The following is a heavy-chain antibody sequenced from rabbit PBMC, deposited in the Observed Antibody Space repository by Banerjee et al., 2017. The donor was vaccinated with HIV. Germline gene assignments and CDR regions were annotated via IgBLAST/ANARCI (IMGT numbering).Heavy chain of an antibody. CDR3: ARGAYYYFFSL. J-gene: IGHJ4*01. CDR1: GIEFSSDG. Sequence: QEQLVESGGGLVTLGGSLKLSCEASGIEFSSDGINWVRQAPGKGLEWIACIETCSGTTYYATWAKGRFTISKNSSTTVTLQMTSLTAADSATYFCARGAYYYFFSLWGPVTLVTVS. CDR2: IETCSGTT. D-gene: IGHD1-1*01. V-gene: IGHV1S45*01.